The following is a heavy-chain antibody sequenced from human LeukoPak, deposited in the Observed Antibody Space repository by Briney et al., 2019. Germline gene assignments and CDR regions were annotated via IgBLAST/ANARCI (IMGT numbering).Heavy chain of an antibody. D-gene: IGHD3-16*01. CDR1: GFTFSSYW. CDR2: INHNGNVN. V-gene: IGHV3-7*03. CDR3: ARGGGLDV. J-gene: IGHJ6*02. Sequence: GGSLGLSCAASGFTFSSYWMNWARQAPGKGLEWVASINHNGNVNYYVDSVKGRFTISRDNAKNSLYLQMSNLRAEDAAVYFCARGGGLDVWGQGATVTVSS.